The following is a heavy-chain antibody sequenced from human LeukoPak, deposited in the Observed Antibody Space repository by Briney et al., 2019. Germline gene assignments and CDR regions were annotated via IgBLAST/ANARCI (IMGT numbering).Heavy chain of an antibody. Sequence: ASVKVSCKASRGTFSSYAISWVRQAPGQGLEWMGGIIPIFGSANYAQKFQGRVTITADESTSTAYMELSSLRSADTAVYYCATGGEMATIQYYFDYWGQGTLVTVSS. CDR3: ATGGEMATIQYYFDY. J-gene: IGHJ4*02. D-gene: IGHD5-24*01. V-gene: IGHV1-69*01. CDR1: RGTFSSYA. CDR2: IIPIFGSA.